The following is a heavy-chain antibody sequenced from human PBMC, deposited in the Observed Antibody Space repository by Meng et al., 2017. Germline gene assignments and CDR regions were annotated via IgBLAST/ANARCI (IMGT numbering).Heavy chain of an antibody. CDR3: ARGMITFGGVILPVVADYGMDV. CDR2: IYSDGYTT. CDR1: GFTFNNYA. V-gene: IGHV3-33*01. Sequence: GGSLRLSCAASGFTFNNYAMHWVRQAPGKGLEWVAIIYSDGYTTFYADSVKGRFTISRDNSKNTLYLQMNSLRAEDTAVYYCARGMITFGGVILPVVADYGMDVWGQGTTVTVSS. D-gene: IGHD3-16*01. J-gene: IGHJ6*02.